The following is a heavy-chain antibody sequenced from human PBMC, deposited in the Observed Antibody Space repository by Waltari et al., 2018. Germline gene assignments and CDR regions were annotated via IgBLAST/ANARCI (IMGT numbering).Heavy chain of an antibody. Sequence: EVQLVESGGGLVQPGGSLRLSCAASGFTFSSYDMHWVRQATGKGLEWVSAIGTAGDTYYPGSVKGRFTISRENAKNSLYLQMNSLRAGDTAVYYCARGRSLSSSWYYYYYYGMDVWGQGTTVTVSS. CDR1: GFTFSSYD. CDR3: ARGRSLSSSWYYYYYYGMDV. J-gene: IGHJ6*02. CDR2: IGTAGDT. D-gene: IGHD6-13*01. V-gene: IGHV3-13*01.